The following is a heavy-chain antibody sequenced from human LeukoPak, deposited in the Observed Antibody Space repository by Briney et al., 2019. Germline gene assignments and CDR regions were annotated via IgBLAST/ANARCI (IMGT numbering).Heavy chain of an antibody. CDR3: ARVDSRTAQFDY. CDR2: IYSGGST. D-gene: IGHD6-13*01. J-gene: IGHJ4*02. CDR1: GFNVSSNY. Sequence: PGGSLRFSCAVSGFNVSSNYLNWVRQAPGKGPEWVSVIYSGGSTYYADSVKGRFTISRDNSKNTLYLQMNSLRAEDTAVYHCARVDSRTAQFDYWGQGTLVTVSS. V-gene: IGHV3-66*01.